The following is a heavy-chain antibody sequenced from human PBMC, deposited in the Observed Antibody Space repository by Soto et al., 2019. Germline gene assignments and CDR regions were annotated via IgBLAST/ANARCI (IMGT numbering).Heavy chain of an antibody. J-gene: IGHJ3*02. V-gene: IGHV1-69*01. CDR3: ARGHDSGDRGYENAFAI. CDR2: IIPIFGTA. Sequence: QVQLVQSGAEVKKPGSSVKVSCKASGGTLSSYAISWVRQAHGQGLEWMGGIIPIFGTANYAQKFQGRVTITADESTRTAYMELSSVRSEDTAVYYCARGHDSGDRGYENAFAIGGQGTMVTFSS. D-gene: IGHD5-12*01. CDR1: GGTLSSYA.